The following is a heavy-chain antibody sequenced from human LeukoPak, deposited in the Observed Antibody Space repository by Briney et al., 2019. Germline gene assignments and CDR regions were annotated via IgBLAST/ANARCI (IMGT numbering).Heavy chain of an antibody. D-gene: IGHD6-19*01. V-gene: IGHV3-7*01. Sequence: GGSLRLSCAASGFTFSNYWMSWVRQAPGKGLEWVANIKQDGSEKYYVDSVKGRFTISRDNAKNSLYLQMNSLRAEDPAVYYCARDQAVAGTVDYWGQGTLVTVSS. J-gene: IGHJ4*02. CDR1: GFTFSNYW. CDR2: IKQDGSEK. CDR3: ARDQAVAGTVDY.